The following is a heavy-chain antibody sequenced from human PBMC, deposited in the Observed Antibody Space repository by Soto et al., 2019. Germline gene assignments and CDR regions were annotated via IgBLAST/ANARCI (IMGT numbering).Heavy chain of an antibody. V-gene: IGHV4-31*03. CDR2: IYYSGST. J-gene: IGHJ6*02. CDR1: GGSISSGGYY. CDR3: ARGGPSGYSSSWYPDYYYGMDV. D-gene: IGHD6-13*01. Sequence: QVQLQESGPGLVKPSQTLSLTCTVSGGSISSGGYYWSWIRQHPGKGLEWIGYIYYSGSTYYNPSLKSRVTISVDTSKNQFSLKLSSVTAADTAVYYCARGGPSGYSSSWYPDYYYGMDVWGQGTTVTVSS.